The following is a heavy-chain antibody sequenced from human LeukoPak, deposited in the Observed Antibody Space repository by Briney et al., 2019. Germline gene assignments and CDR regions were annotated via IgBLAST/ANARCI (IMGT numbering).Heavy chain of an antibody. CDR2: ISSSGSTI. CDR3: ARAGSGRSPDWFDP. D-gene: IGHD1-26*01. CDR1: GFTFSSYE. V-gene: IGHV3-48*03. J-gene: IGHJ5*02. Sequence: GTLRLSCAASGFTFSSYEMNWVRQAPGKGLEWVSYISSSGSTIYYADSVKGRFTISRDNAKNSLYLQMNSLRAEDTAVYYCARAGSGRSPDWFDPWGQGTLVTVSS.